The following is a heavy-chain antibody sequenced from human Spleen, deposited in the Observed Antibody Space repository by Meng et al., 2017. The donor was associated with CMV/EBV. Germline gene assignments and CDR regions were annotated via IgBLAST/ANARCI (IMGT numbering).Heavy chain of an antibody. V-gene: IGHV3-15*01. J-gene: IGHJ5*02. Sequence: GGSLRLSCAASGFTFSNAWMNWVRQAPGKGLEWVGRIKRKSDGGTTDYSAPVKGRFTISRDDSEDTLYLQMNSLKNEDTAVYYCTTSIPADGAVGWFDPWGQGTLVTVSS. CDR1: GFTFSNAW. CDR2: IKRKSDGGTT. CDR3: TTSIPADGAVGWFDP. D-gene: IGHD6-13*01.